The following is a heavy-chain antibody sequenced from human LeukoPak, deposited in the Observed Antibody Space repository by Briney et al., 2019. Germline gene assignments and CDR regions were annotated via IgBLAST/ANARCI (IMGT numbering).Heavy chain of an antibody. CDR2: IILIFGTA. V-gene: IGHV1-69*05. Sequence: ASVKVSCKASGGTFSSYAISWVRQAPGQGLEWMGGIILIFGTANYAQKFQGRVTITTDESTSTAYMELSSLRSEDTAVYYCARAVTYYYDSSGYYAFDPWGQGTLVTVSS. J-gene: IGHJ5*02. CDR3: ARAVTYYYDSSGYYAFDP. D-gene: IGHD3-22*01. CDR1: GGTFSSYA.